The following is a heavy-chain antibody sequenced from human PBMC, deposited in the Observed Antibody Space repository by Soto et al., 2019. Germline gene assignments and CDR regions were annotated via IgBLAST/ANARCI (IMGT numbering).Heavy chain of an antibody. Sequence: QVQLVDYGGGVVQPGRSLRLSCAASGFSFRSYAMHWVRRAPGKGLEWVAVILYDGSTKFYADSVKGRFTISRDNSRNTLFLQMDSLGTEDTGIYYCARGDGYLIDYWGQGTLVTVSS. CDR2: ILYDGSTK. CDR3: ARGDGYLIDY. V-gene: IGHV3-30-3*01. D-gene: IGHD5-18*01. J-gene: IGHJ4*02. CDR1: GFSFRSYA.